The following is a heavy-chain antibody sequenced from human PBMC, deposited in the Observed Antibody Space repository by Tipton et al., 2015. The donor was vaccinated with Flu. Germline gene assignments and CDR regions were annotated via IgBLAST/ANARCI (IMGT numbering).Heavy chain of an antibody. V-gene: IGHV3-7*03. CDR1: GLTFNNHW. J-gene: IGHJ2*01. CDR3: AGTGDYWYFDL. D-gene: IGHD7-27*01. CDR2: INQNGRDT. Sequence: LSLTCAASGLTFNNHWMTWVRQAPGKGLEWVANINQNGRDTYYADSVRGRFTISRDNAKKSLFLQMNGLTEDDAAVYYCAGTGDYWYFDLWGRGTLVTVAS.